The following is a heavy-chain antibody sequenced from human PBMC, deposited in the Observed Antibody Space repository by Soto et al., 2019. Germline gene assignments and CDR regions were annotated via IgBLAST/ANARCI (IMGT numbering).Heavy chain of an antibody. V-gene: IGHV1-46*01. D-gene: IGHD6-6*01. CDR3: ARVEQLVRLDP. CDR2: INPSGGST. J-gene: IGHJ5*02. CDR1: GYIFTRYY. Sequence: ASVKVSCKASGYIFTRYYMHWVRQAPGQGLEWMGIINPSGGSTSYTQKFQGRVTMTRDTSISTAYMELSRLRSDDTAVYYCARVEQLVRLDPWGQGTLVTVSS.